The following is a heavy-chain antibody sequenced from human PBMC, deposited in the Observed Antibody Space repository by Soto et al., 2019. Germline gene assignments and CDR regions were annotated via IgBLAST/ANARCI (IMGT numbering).Heavy chain of an antibody. Sequence: GGSLRLSCAASGFTFSSYGMHWVRQAPGKGLEWVAVISYDGSNKYYADSVKGRFTISRDNSKNTLYLQMNSLRAEDTAVYYCAKDLDGGEEVEGIYYYYGMDVWGQGTTVTVSS. D-gene: IGHD2-21*01. J-gene: IGHJ6*02. CDR3: AKDLDGGEEVEGIYYYYGMDV. CDR1: GFTFSSYG. V-gene: IGHV3-30*18. CDR2: ISYDGSNK.